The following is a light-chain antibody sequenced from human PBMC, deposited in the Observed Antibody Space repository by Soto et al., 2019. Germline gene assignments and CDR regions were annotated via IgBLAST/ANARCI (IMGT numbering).Light chain of an antibody. CDR3: MQGAHWPWT. CDR1: QSPVYSDGITY. CDR2: QVS. V-gene: IGKV2-30*01. J-gene: IGKJ1*01. Sequence: DVVMTQSPLSLPGTLGQPASISCKSSQSPVYSDGITYVKWFQQRPGQSPRRLIYQVSNRDAGVPDRFSGSGSGTAFALKISRVEAEDVAFDYCMQGAHWPWTFGQGTKMEIK.